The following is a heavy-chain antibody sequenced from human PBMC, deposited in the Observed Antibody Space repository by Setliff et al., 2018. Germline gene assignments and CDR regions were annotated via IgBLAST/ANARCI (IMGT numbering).Heavy chain of an antibody. D-gene: IGHD3-22*01. CDR2: INHTGST. J-gene: IGHJ4*02. Sequence: KTSETLSLTCAVYGGSFSGYYWSWIRQPPGKGLEWIGEINHTGSTNYSPSLKSRVTISVDTSKNQFSLKLTSVTAADTAVYYCGRGRFYYDDNDFSWGQGTLVTVSS. V-gene: IGHV4-34*01. CDR3: GRGRFYYDDNDFS. CDR1: GGSFSGYY.